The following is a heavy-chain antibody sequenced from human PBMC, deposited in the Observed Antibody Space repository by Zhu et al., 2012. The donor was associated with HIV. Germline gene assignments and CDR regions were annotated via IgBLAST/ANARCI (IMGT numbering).Heavy chain of an antibody. V-gene: IGHV4-30-4*08. J-gene: IGHJ4*02. CDR1: GGSISSGDYY. D-gene: IGHD1-26*01. CDR2: TYYSGST. Sequence: QVQLQESGPGLVKPSQTLSLTCTVSGGSISSGDYYWSWIRQPPGKGLEWIGYTYYSGSTYYNPSLKSRVTISADTSKNQFSLKLSSVTAADTAVYYCARDGAGGVGASLGGYLDYWGQGTLVTVSS. CDR3: ARDGAGGVGASLGGYLDY.